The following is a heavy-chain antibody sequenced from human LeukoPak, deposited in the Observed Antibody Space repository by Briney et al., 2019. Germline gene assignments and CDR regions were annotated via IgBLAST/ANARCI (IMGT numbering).Heavy chain of an antibody. CDR3: TRDRSEVSFDY. Sequence: GASVKVSCKASGYTFTGYYMHWVRQAPGQGLEWMGRINPNSGGTNYAQKFQGRVTMTRDTSISTAYMELSRLRSDDTAVYYCTRDRSEVSFDYWGQGTLVTVSS. CDR2: INPNSGGT. V-gene: IGHV1-2*06. CDR1: GYTFTGYY. J-gene: IGHJ4*02.